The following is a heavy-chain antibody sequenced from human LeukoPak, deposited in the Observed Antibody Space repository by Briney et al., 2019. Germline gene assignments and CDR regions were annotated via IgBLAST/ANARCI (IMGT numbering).Heavy chain of an antibody. CDR1: GGSISSGSYY. J-gene: IGHJ5*02. CDR2: IYTSGST. Sequence: PLETLSLTCTVSGGSISSGSYYWSWIRQPAGKGLEWIGRIYTSGSTNYNPSLKSRVTISVDTSKNQFSLKLSSVTAADTAVYYCAREGNYYDSSGYYPRFSPWGQGTLVTVSS. V-gene: IGHV4-61*02. D-gene: IGHD3-22*01. CDR3: AREGNYYDSSGYYPRFSP.